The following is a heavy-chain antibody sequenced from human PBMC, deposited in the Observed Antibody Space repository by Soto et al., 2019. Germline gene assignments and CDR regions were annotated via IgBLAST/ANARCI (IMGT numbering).Heavy chain of an antibody. CDR1: GFTFSSFA. Sequence: GGSLRLSCAASGFTFSSFAMSWVRQAPGKGLEWVSGISGSGGSTYYADSVEGRFTISRDNSKSTLYLQMNSLRGEDTAVYYCAKDRKSGSGWYWDYWGQGTLVTVSS. CDR3: AKDRKSGSGWYWDY. D-gene: IGHD6-19*01. V-gene: IGHV3-23*01. J-gene: IGHJ4*02. CDR2: ISGSGGST.